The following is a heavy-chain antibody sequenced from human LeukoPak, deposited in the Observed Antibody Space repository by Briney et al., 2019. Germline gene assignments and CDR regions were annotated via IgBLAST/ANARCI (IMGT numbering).Heavy chain of an antibody. Sequence: PGGSLRLSCAASGFTFSSYAMSWVRQAPGKGLEWVSAISGSGGSTYYADSVRGRFTISRDNSKNTLYLQMNSLRAEDTAVYYCAKDWYSSSWFDYWGQGTLVTVSS. J-gene: IGHJ4*02. D-gene: IGHD6-13*01. CDR1: GFTFSSYA. CDR3: AKDWYSSSWFDY. CDR2: ISGSGGST. V-gene: IGHV3-23*01.